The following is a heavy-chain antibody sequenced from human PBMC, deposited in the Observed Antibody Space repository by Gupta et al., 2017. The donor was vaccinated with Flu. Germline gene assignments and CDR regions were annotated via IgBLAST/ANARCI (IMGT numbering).Heavy chain of an antibody. V-gene: IGHV3-30*18. CDR3: AKSFLGAAAARADAFDI. CDR2: ISYDGSNK. D-gene: IGHD6-13*01. J-gene: IGHJ3*02. CDR1: G. Sequence: GMHWVRQAPGKGLEWVAVISYDGSNKYYADSVKGRFTISRDNSKNTLYLQMNSLRAEDTAVYYCAKSFLGAAAARADAFDIWGQGTMVTVSS.